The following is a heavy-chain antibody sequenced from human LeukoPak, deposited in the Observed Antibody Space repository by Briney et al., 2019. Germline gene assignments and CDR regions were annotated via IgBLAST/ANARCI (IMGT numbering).Heavy chain of an antibody. Sequence: GGSLRLSCAASGFTFSRYWMSWVRQAPGKGLEWVANINHDGNEKHYVDSVKGRFTMSRDNAKNSLYLQMNGLRAEDTAVYYCAKEEPGGHHERHYDHWGQGTLVTVSS. CDR2: INHDGNEK. J-gene: IGHJ4*02. CDR1: GFTFSRYW. D-gene: IGHD2-8*02. CDR3: AKEEPGGHHERHYDH. V-gene: IGHV3-7*01.